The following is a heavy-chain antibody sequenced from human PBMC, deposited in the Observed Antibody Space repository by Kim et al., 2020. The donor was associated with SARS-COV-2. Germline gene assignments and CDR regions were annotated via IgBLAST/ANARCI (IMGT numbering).Heavy chain of an antibody. V-gene: IGHV1-2*06. CDR1: GYTFTGYY. Sequence: ASVKVSCKASGYTFTGYYMHWVRQAPGQGLEWMGRINPNSGGTNYAQKFQGRVTMTRDTSISTAYMELSRLRSDDTAVYYCARGEWELLANPGASDYWGQGTLVTVSS. CDR2: INPNSGGT. J-gene: IGHJ4*02. CDR3: ARGEWELLANPGASDY. D-gene: IGHD1-26*01.